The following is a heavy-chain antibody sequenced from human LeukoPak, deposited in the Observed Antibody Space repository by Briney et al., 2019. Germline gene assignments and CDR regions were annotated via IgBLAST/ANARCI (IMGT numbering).Heavy chain of an antibody. V-gene: IGHV5-51*01. Sequence: GESLKISCKGSGYSFTSYWIGWVRQMPGKGLEWMGIIYPGDSDTRYSPSFQGQVTISADKSISTAYLQWSSLKASDTAMYYCARGVPGYSSANDAFDIWGQGTMVTVSS. CDR1: GYSFTSYW. D-gene: IGHD6-19*01. J-gene: IGHJ3*02. CDR3: ARGVPGYSSANDAFDI. CDR2: IYPGDSDT.